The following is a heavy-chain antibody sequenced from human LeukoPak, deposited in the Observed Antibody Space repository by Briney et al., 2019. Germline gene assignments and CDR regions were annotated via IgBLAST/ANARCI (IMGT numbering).Heavy chain of an antibody. Sequence: ASVKVSCKASGYTFTSYAMHCVRQAPGQRLEWMGWINAGNGNTKYSQKFQGGVTITRDTSASTAYMELSSLRSEDTAVYYCASSLGYCSSTSCPGVGYWGQGTLVTVSS. D-gene: IGHD2-2*01. CDR2: INAGNGNT. J-gene: IGHJ4*02. V-gene: IGHV1-3*01. CDR3: ASSLGYCSSTSCPGVGY. CDR1: GYTFTSYA.